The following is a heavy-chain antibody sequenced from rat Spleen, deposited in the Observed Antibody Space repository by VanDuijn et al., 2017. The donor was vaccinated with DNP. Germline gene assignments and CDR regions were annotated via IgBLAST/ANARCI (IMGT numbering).Heavy chain of an antibody. V-gene: IGHV5-27*01. CDR1: RFTFSNYD. Sequence: EVQLVESGGGLVQPGRSLKLSCAASRFTFSNYDMAWVRQAPTKGLEWVASISPSGGSTYYRDSVKGRFAVSRDNAKSTLYLQMDSLRSEDTATYYCTTSHYDDGRNGGFAYWGQGTLVTVSS. J-gene: IGHJ3*01. D-gene: IGHD1-12*02. CDR3: TTSHYDDGRNGGFAY. CDR2: ISPSGGST.